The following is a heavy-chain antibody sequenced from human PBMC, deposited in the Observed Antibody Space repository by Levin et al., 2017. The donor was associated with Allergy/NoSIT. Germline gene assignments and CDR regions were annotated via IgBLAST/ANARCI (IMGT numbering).Heavy chain of an antibody. Sequence: GESLKISCAASGFTFSGYTLNWVRQAPGKGLEWVSSISSSSTYIFYADSLKGRFTISRDDAKNSLSLQMNSLRVEDTAVYYCASDGSYDTLDIWGQGTMVTVSS. V-gene: IGHV3-21*01. D-gene: IGHD6-6*01. CDR1: GFTFSGYT. J-gene: IGHJ3*02. CDR2: ISSSSTYI. CDR3: ASDGSYDTLDI.